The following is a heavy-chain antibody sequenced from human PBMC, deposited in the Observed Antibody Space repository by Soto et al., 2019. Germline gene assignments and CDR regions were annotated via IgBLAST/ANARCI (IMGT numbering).Heavy chain of an antibody. J-gene: IGHJ4*02. CDR2: IYDSGST. CDR3: ASRTYYYCSGGPKVFDY. Sequence: SETLSLTCTVSGGSIGSYYWSWIRQPPGKGLEWIGYIYDSGSTNYNPSLKSRVTISVDASKNQFSLRLSSVTAADTAVYYCASRTYYYCSGGPKVFDYWGQGTLVTVSS. CDR1: GGSIGSYY. D-gene: IGHD2-15*01. V-gene: IGHV4-59*01.